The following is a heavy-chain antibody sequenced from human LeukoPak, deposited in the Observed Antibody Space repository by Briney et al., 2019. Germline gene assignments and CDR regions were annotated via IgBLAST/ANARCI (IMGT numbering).Heavy chain of an antibody. Sequence: GGSLRLSCAASGFTFSSYSMNWVRQAPGKGLEWVSSISSSSSYIYYADSVKGRFTISRDNAKNSLYLQMNSLRAEDTAVYYCARAQGGYYDFWSGYSDYWGQGTLVTVSS. CDR1: GFTFSSYS. J-gene: IGHJ4*02. CDR3: ARAQGGYYDFWSGYSDY. V-gene: IGHV3-21*01. CDR2: ISSSSSYI. D-gene: IGHD3-3*01.